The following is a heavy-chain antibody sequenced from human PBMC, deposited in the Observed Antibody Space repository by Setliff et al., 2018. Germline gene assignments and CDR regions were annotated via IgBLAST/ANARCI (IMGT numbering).Heavy chain of an antibody. J-gene: IGHJ6*03. V-gene: IGHV1-69*05. Sequence: SVKVSCKASGGTFSSYGISWVRQAPGQGLEWMGGTIPMFGTTNYAQKFQGRVTIITDESTSTAYMELSSLRSENTAVYFCAREGVDTRSSTDYRYYMDVWGKGTTVTVSS. CDR2: TIPMFGTT. CDR3: AREGVDTRSSTDYRYYMDV. CDR1: GGTFSSYG. D-gene: IGHD5-18*01.